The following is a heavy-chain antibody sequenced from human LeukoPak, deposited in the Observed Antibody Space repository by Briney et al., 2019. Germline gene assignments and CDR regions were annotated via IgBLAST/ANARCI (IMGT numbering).Heavy chain of an antibody. CDR3: ARARVDTAMADFDY. V-gene: IGHV5-10-1*01. CDR2: IDHIDSYT. D-gene: IGHD5-18*01. CDR1: GYRSPSYW. J-gene: IGHJ4*02. Sequence: ASPQISCKASGYRSPSYWITWLRQLPAKGLVWMGGIDHIDSYTTYNPSFQGHVTISADKSIATVYLQWSSLKASDTDMYYCARARVDTAMADFDYWGQGTLVTVSS.